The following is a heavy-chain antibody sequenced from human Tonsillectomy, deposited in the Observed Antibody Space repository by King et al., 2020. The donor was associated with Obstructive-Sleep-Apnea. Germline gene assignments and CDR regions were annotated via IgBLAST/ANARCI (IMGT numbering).Heavy chain of an antibody. D-gene: IGHD1-26*01. CDR1: GGSISSSNW. J-gene: IGHJ4*02. Sequence: QLQESGPGLVKPSGNLSLTCAVSGGSISSSNWWSWVRQPPGKGLEWIGEIYHSGSTNYNPSLKSRVTISVDKSKNQFSLKLSSVIAADTAVYYCARGEEPLPSYYFDYWGQGTLVTVSS. V-gene: IGHV4-4*02. CDR2: IYHSGST. CDR3: ARGEEPLPSYYFDY.